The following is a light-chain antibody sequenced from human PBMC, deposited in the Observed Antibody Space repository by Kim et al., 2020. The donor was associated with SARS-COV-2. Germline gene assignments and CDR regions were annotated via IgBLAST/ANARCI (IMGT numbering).Light chain of an antibody. V-gene: IGKV3-11*01. CDR1: QSVRGY. CDR2: DAS. J-gene: IGKJ5*01. CDR3: QQRSEWPIT. Sequence: EIVLTQSPATLSLSPGERATLSCRASQSVRGYLAWYQQKTGQAPRLLIYDASKRATGIPGRFSGSGSGTDFALTISSLNPEDFALYYCQQRSEWPITFGQGTRLEIK.